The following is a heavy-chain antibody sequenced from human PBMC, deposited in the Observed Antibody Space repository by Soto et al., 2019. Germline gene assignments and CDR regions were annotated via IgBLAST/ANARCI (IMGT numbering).Heavy chain of an antibody. J-gene: IGHJ6*02. CDR1: GGTFSSYA. CDR3: ASEWVGEADDYYYYGMDV. CDR2: IIPIFGTA. D-gene: IGHD3-10*01. V-gene: IGHV1-69*06. Sequence: QVQLVQSGAEVKKPGSSVKVSCKASGGTFSSYAISWVRQAPGQGLEWMGGIIPIFGTANYAQKFQGRVTITADKSTSTADMELSSLRSEDTAVYYCASEWVGEADDYYYYGMDVWGQGTTVTVSS.